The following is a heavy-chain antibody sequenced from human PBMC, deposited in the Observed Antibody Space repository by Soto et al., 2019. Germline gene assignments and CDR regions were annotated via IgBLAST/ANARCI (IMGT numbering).Heavy chain of an antibody. CDR2: ISYDGSNK. CDR3: AKESLDYDYVWGSYRSFDY. Sequence: QVQLVESGGGVVQPGRSLRLSCAASGFTFSSYGMHWVRQAPGKGLEGVAVISYDGSNKHYADSVKGRFTISRDNYKNTLYLQMNSLRAEDTAVYYCAKESLDYDYVWGSYRSFDYWGQGTLVTVSS. D-gene: IGHD3-16*02. V-gene: IGHV3-30*18. CDR1: GFTFSSYG. J-gene: IGHJ4*02.